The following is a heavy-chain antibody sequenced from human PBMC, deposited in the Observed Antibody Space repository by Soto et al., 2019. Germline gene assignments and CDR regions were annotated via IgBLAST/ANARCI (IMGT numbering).Heavy chain of an antibody. CDR1: GGSIRSYY. V-gene: IGHV4-59*01. J-gene: IGHJ6*02. D-gene: IGHD5-18*01. CDR3: ARISSVDSYGYANGGLYX. Sequence: PSDTLSLTFSVSGGSIRSYYWSWIRQSPEKGLEWIVYFYHSGNSNYNPSLKSRVTISVDTSKNQISLSLRSVTAADTAVYFCARISSVDSYGYANGGLYXWGQGTTFTVS. CDR2: FYHSGNS.